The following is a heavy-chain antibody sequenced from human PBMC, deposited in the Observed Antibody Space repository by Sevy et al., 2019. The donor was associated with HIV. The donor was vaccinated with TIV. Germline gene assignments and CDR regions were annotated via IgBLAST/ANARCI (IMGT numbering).Heavy chain of an antibody. CDR3: TKGRMVGSPFDS. Sequence: GGSLRLSCRGSGFSFNRNALTWVRQAPGKGLQWVSGISDSGGAKHYAGSVKGRFAISRDNSNNTVYLEMTSLTADDTAIYYCTKGRMVGSPFDSWGQVILVTVSS. CDR2: ISDSGGAK. D-gene: IGHD2-15*01. V-gene: IGHV3-23*01. J-gene: IGHJ4*02. CDR1: GFSFNRNA.